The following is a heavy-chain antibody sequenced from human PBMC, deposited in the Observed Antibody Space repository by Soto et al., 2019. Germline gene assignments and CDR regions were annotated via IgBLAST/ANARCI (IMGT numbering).Heavy chain of an antibody. CDR3: ARESEDLTSNFDY. J-gene: IGHJ4*02. V-gene: IGHV3-21*06. CDR2: ISSTTNYI. CDR1: VFTFTMYS. Sequence: GGSLPLSCASSVFTFTMYSMNWVRQAPGKGLEWVSSISSTTNYIYYGDSMKGRFTISRDNAKNSLYLEMNSLRAEDTAVYYCARESEDLTSNFDYWGQGTLVTVSS.